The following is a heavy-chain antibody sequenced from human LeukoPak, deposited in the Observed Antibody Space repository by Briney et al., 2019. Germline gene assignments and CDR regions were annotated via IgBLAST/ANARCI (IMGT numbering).Heavy chain of an antibody. J-gene: IGHJ4*02. CDR2: IYYSGST. Sequence: SSETLSLTCTVSGGSISSGDYYWSWIRQPPGKGLEWIGYIYYSGSTYYNPSLKSRVTISVDTSKNQFSLKLSSVTAADTAVYYCARGRYSSGWSFFDYWGQGTLVTVSS. D-gene: IGHD6-19*01. V-gene: IGHV4-30-4*01. CDR1: GGSISSGDYY. CDR3: ARGRYSSGWSFFDY.